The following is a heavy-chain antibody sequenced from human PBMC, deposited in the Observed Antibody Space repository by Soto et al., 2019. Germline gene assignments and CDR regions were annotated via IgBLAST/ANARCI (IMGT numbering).Heavy chain of an antibody. CDR2: IYYSGST. Sequence: QLQLQESGPGLVKPSETLSLTCTVSGGSISSSSYYWGWIRQPPGKGLEWIGSIYYSGSTYYNPSLKSRVTISVDTSKNQFSLKLSSVTAADTAVYYCARLPAAVLTPDYWGQGTLVTVSS. CDR1: GGSISSSSYY. CDR3: ARLPAAVLTPDY. V-gene: IGHV4-39*01. J-gene: IGHJ4*02. D-gene: IGHD6-13*01.